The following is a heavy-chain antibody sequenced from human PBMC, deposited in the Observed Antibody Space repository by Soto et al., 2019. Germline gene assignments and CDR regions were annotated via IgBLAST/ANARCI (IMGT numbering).Heavy chain of an antibody. CDR2: INGGKGNT. Sequence: ASVKVSCKASRYTFTSYTIHWVRQAPGQRLEWMGWINGGKGNTKYSQKFQGRVTITRHTAANIANMELSSLRSEDTAVYSCAVQRSDYYNYLDYRQQGPRVIV. J-gene: IGHJ4*02. CDR1: RYTFTSYT. V-gene: IGHV1-3*01. CDR3: AVQRSDYYNYLDY. D-gene: IGHD1-26*01.